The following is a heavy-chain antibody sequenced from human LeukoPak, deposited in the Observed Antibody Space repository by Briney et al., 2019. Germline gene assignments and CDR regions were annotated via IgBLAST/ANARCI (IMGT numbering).Heavy chain of an antibody. CDR1: GGSISSSNYY. J-gene: IGHJ4*02. CDR2: IHYSETT. V-gene: IGHV4-39*07. Sequence: SETLSLTCTVSGGSISSSNYYWGWIRQPPGKGLEWIASIHYSETTYYYPSLKSRVTISVETSKNQFSLNLSSVTAADTAVYYCARGRLARSPYFDYWGQGTLVTVSS. D-gene: IGHD6-19*01. CDR3: ARGRLARSPYFDY.